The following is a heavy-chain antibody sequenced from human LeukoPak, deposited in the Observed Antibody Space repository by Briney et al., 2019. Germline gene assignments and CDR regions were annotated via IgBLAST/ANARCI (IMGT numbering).Heavy chain of an antibody. D-gene: IGHD2-15*01. CDR1: GGSFSGYY. CDR3: ARVAGTDDY. V-gene: IGHV4-34*01. CDR2: INHSGST. J-gene: IGHJ4*02. Sequence: SETLSLTRAVYGGSFSGYYWSWTRQPPGKGLEWIGEINHSGSTNYNPSLKSRVTISVDTSKNQFSLKLSSVTAADTAVYYCARVAGTDDYWGQGTLVTVSS.